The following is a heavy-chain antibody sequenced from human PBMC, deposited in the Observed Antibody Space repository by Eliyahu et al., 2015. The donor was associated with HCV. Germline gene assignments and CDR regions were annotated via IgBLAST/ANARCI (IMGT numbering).Heavy chain of an antibody. V-gene: IGHV3-23*01. Sequence: EVQLLESGGGLVQXGGSLRLSCAASGFTFXSSALXWVRRAPGKGLEWVSVISGGSGRTYYADSVEXRFTISRDNSKKTLFLQMDSLRAEDTAVYFCAKHQGYGSGYDAFDNWGQGTTVTVSS. J-gene: IGHJ3*02. CDR3: AKHQGYGSGYDAFDN. D-gene: IGHD3-10*01. CDR2: ISGGSGRT. CDR1: GFTFXSSA.